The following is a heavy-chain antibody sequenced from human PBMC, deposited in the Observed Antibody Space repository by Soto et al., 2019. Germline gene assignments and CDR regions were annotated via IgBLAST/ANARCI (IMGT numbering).Heavy chain of an antibody. CDR2: ISHSGST. D-gene: IGHD3-10*02. V-gene: IGHV4-30-2*01. CDR3: ARDPML. CDR1: GGSISSGGYS. J-gene: IGHJ4*02. Sequence: SETLSLTCAVSGGSISSGGYSWSWIRQPPGKGLEWIGYISHSGSTYYNPSLKSRVTISVDRSKNQFSLKLSSVTAADTAVYYCARDPMLWGQGTLVTVSS.